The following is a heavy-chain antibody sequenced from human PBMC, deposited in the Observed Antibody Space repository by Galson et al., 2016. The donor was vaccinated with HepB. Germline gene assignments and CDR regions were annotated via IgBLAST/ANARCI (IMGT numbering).Heavy chain of an antibody. CDR3: ARSGSYYIFDF. CDR1: GGSITDYR. D-gene: IGHD1-26*01. V-gene: IGHV4-59*01. Sequence: ETLSLTCSVSGGSITDYRWSWIRQPPGKGLEWIGCIYGSGSTNYNPSLKSRVTLSVDTSKNQFSLKLSSVTAADTAVYYCARSGSYYIFDFWGQGTLVTASS. J-gene: IGHJ4*02. CDR2: IYGSGST.